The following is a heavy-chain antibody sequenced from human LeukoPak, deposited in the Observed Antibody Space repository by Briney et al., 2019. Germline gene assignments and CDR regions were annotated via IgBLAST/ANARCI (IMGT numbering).Heavy chain of an antibody. J-gene: IGHJ6*03. CDR2: IYTSGST. CDR1: GGSISSGSYY. CDR3: ARGDYYDSSGYYYSYYYMDV. V-gene: IGHV4-61*02. D-gene: IGHD3-22*01. Sequence: PSETLSLTCTVSGGSISSGSYYWSWIRQPAGKGLEWIGRIYTSGSTNYNPSLKSRVTISVDTSKNQFSLKLSSVTAADTAVYCCARGDYYDSSGYYYSYYYMDVWGKGTTVTVSS.